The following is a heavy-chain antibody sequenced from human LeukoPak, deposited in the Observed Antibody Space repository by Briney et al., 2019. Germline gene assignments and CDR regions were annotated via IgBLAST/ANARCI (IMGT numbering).Heavy chain of an antibody. CDR1: GVSISSSYSY. J-gene: IGHJ3*02. CDR3: ASGSVATMKLGSNAFDI. V-gene: IGHV4-39*07. CDR2: IYYTGNT. Sequence: KPSETLSLTCTVSGVSISSSYSYWGWIRQPPGMGLEWIGSIYYTGNTYYNASLKSQVSISIDTSKNQFSLKLSSVTAADTAVYYCASGSVATMKLGSNAFDIWGQGTMVTVSS. D-gene: IGHD5-12*01.